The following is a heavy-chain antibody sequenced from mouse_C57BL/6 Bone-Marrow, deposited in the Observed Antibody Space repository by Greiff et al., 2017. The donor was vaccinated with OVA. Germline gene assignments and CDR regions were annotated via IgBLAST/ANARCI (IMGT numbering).Heavy chain of an antibody. CDR3: ASAVFAY. CDR1: GYTFTSYW. J-gene: IGHJ3*01. CDR2: IDPSDSYT. Sequence: QVQLQQPGAELVKPGASVKLSCKASGYTFTSYWMQWVNQRPGQGLEWIGEIDPSDSYTNYNQKFKGKATLTVDTSSSTAYMQLSSLTSEDSAVYYCASAVFAYWGQGTLVTVFA. V-gene: IGHV1-50*01.